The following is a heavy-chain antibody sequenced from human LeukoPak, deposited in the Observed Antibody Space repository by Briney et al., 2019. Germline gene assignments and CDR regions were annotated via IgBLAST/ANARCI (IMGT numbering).Heavy chain of an antibody. D-gene: IGHD2-15*01. Sequence: GSSVKVSCKASGGTFSSYAIRWVRPAPGQGLEWMGRIIPILGIANYAQKFQGRVTITADKSTSIAYMELSSLRSEDTAVYYCARAFDYCSGGSCSPVGYWGQGTLVTVSS. CDR3: ARAFDYCSGGSCSPVGY. V-gene: IGHV1-69*04. CDR1: GGTFSSYA. J-gene: IGHJ4*02. CDR2: IIPILGIA.